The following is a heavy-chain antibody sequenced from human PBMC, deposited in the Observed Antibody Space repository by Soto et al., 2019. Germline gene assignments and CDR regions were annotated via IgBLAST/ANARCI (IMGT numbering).Heavy chain of an antibody. CDR2: IWYDGSNK. J-gene: IGHJ6*02. CDR1: GFPFSSYG. Sequence: GGSLRLSCAASGFPFSSYGMHWVRQAPGKGLEWVAVIWYDGSNKHYADSVKGRFTISRDNSKNTLYLQMNSLRVEDTAVYYYARETGYSNAYYYYYGMDVWGQGTTVTVSS. V-gene: IGHV3-33*01. CDR3: ARETGYSNAYYYYYGMDV. D-gene: IGHD5-12*01.